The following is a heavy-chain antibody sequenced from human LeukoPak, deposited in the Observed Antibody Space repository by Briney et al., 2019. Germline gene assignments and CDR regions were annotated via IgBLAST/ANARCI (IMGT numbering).Heavy chain of an antibody. CDR2: IRSDGSNK. CDR1: GFTFGSYG. Sequence: GGSLRLSCAASGFTFGSYGMHWVRQAPGKGLEWVTFIRSDGSNKYYADSVKGRFTISRDNSKNTLYLQMNSLRAEDTAVYYCARVLNHYYDSSGFDYWGQGTLVTVSS. CDR3: ARVLNHYYDSSGFDY. D-gene: IGHD3-22*01. V-gene: IGHV3-30*02. J-gene: IGHJ4*02.